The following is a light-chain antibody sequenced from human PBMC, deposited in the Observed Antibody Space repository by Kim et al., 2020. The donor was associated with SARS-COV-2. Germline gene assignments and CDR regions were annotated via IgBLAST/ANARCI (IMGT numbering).Light chain of an antibody. CDR2: KAS. J-gene: IGKJ2*03. Sequence: ASGGDRVPLPCRASQSFSSWLAWYQQKPGKAPKLLLYKASSLESGVPSRFSGRGSGTEFTLTISSLQPDDFATYYCQQYNSYSQSFGQETKLEI. CDR3: QQYNSYSQS. V-gene: IGKV1-5*03. CDR1: QSFSSW.